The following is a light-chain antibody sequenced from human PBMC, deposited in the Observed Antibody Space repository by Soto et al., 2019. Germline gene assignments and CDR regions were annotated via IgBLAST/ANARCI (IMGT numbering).Light chain of an antibody. CDR2: LNNDGSH. V-gene: IGLV4-69*01. CDR1: SRHSSYA. J-gene: IGLJ2*01. Sequence: QPVLTQSPSASASLGASVKLTCTLSSRHSSYAIAWHQQQPEKGPRFLMKLNNDGSHSKGDGIPDRFSGSSSGAERYLTISSLQSEDEADYYCQTWGTGILVFGGGTKLTVL. CDR3: QTWGTGILV.